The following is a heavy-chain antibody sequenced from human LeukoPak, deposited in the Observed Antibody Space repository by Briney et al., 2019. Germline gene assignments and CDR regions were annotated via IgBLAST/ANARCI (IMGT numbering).Heavy chain of an antibody. CDR2: ISSSSSTI. CDR3: ARGSTYYDSSGQVPFDY. CDR1: GFTFSSYA. J-gene: IGHJ4*02. V-gene: IGHV3-48*01. D-gene: IGHD3-22*01. Sequence: GGSLRLSCAASGFTFSSYAMSWVRQAPGKGLEWVSYISSSSSTIYYADSVKGRFTISRDNAKNSLYLQMNSLRAEDTAVYYCARGSTYYDSSGQVPFDYWDQGTLVTVSS.